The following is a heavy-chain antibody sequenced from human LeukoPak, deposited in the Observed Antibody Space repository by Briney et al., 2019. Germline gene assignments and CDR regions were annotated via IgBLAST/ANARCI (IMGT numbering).Heavy chain of an antibody. J-gene: IGHJ3*02. CDR1: GYTFTSCG. V-gene: IGHV1-18*01. CDR3: ARANMITFGGVIVLDAFDI. D-gene: IGHD3-16*02. CDR2: ISAYNGNT. Sequence: GASVKVSCKASGYTFTSCGISWVRQAPGQGLEWMGWISAYNGNTNYAQKLQGRVTMTTDTSTSTAYMELRSLRSDDTAVYYCARANMITFGGVIVLDAFDIWGQGTMVTVSS.